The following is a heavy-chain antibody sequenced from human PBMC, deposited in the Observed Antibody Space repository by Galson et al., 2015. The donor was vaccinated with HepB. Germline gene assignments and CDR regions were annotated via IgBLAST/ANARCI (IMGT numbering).Heavy chain of an antibody. CDR2: IIPILGIA. CDR3: ARNLYNWNDVIGEDSEPDAFDI. V-gene: IGHV1-69*02. D-gene: IGHD1-20*01. Sequence: SCKASGGTFSSYPISWVRQAPGQGLEWMGRIIPILGIANYAQKFQGRVTITADKSTSTAYMELSSLRSEDTAVYYCARNLYNWNDVIGEDSEPDAFDIWGQGTMVTVSS. J-gene: IGHJ3*02. CDR1: GGTFSSYP.